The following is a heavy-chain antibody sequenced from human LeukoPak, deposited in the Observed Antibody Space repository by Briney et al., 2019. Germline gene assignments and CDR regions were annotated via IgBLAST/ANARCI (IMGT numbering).Heavy chain of an antibody. D-gene: IGHD6-25*01. Sequence: GGSLRLSCAASGFTFSGSAIHWVRQAPGEGLEWVGHIRSKANNYETACAASVKGRFTISRDDSKNTAYLQMNSLKTEDTAVYYCTRHESAIDYWGQGTLVTVSS. J-gene: IGHJ4*02. CDR1: GFTFSGSA. CDR3: TRHESAIDY. V-gene: IGHV3-73*01. CDR2: IRSKANNYET.